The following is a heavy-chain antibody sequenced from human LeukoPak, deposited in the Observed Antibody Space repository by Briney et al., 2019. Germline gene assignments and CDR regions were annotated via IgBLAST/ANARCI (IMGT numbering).Heavy chain of an antibody. Sequence: GGSLRLSCEASGFTFDAHGMSWVRQAPGRGLEWVSGINWNGDYTDYADSVKGRFTISRDNAKNSLHLQMNSLRAEDTAFYYCARTFYSHGWYVDYWGQGTLVTVSS. CDR2: INWNGDYT. V-gene: IGHV3-20*04. CDR1: GFTFDAHG. J-gene: IGHJ4*02. CDR3: ARTFYSHGWYVDY. D-gene: IGHD6-19*01.